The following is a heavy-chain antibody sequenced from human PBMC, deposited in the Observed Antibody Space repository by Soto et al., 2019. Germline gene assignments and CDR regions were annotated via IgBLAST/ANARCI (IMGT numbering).Heavy chain of an antibody. D-gene: IGHD2-15*01. CDR2: IYYSGST. CDR1: GGSISSGDYY. V-gene: IGHV4-30-4*01. CDR3: ARGSCSGGSCYSGY. J-gene: IGHJ4*02. Sequence: QVQLQESGPGLVKPSQTLSLTCTVSGGSISSGDYYWSWIRQPPGKGLEWIGYIYYSGSTYYNPSLKRRVTLSVDTSKNQFSLKLSSVTAADTAVYYCARGSCSGGSCYSGYWGQGTLVTVSS.